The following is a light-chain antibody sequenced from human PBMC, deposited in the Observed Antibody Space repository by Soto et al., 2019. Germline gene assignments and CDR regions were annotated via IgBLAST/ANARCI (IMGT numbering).Light chain of an antibody. J-gene: IGKJ5*01. CDR1: QSVHNF. V-gene: IGKV3-15*01. CDR2: AAS. CDR3: QQYNNWPPIT. Sequence: EIVLAQSPGTLSLCPAETATLSCKSSQSVHNFLAWYQQKPGQAPRLLIYAASTRATGIPARFSGSGSGTEFTLTISSLQSEDFAIYYCQQYNNWPPITFGQGTRLEI.